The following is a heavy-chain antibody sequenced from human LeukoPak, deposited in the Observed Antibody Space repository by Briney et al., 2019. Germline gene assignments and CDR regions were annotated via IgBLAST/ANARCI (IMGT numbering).Heavy chain of an antibody. Sequence: ASVKVSCKASGYTFSGYYMHWVRQAPGQGLEWMGWINPKSGGTNEAQKFHDRVTMTRDTSIRTAYMEVSRLRSDDTAVYYCARSPDILTGENFDYWGQGTLVTISS. V-gene: IGHV1-2*02. CDR3: ARSPDILTGENFDY. CDR1: GYTFSGYY. CDR2: INPKSGGT. J-gene: IGHJ4*02. D-gene: IGHD3-9*01.